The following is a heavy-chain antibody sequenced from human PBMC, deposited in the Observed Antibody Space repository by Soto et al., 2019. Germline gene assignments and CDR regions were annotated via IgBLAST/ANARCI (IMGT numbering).Heavy chain of an antibody. CDR3: ARDFQAISGVVIPYYYYGMDV. CDR2: INPNSGGT. D-gene: IGHD3-3*01. V-gene: IGHV1-2*02. J-gene: IGHJ6*02. Sequence: ASVKVSCKASGYTFTGYYMHWVRQAPGQGLEWMGWINPNSGGTNYAQKFQGRVTMTRDTSISTAYMELSRLRSDDTAVYYCARDFQAISGVVIPYYYYGMDVWGQGTTVTVSS. CDR1: GYTFTGYY.